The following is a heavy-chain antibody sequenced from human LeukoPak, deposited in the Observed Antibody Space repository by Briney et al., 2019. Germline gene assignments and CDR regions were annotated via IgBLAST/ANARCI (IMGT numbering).Heavy chain of an antibody. CDR1: GTTFSSHA. CDR2: IGSDGKT. D-gene: IGHD3-22*01. CDR3: ARDKNSSAYFDS. V-gene: IGHV3-23*01. Sequence: GGSLRLSCEATGTTFSSHAMTWVRQAPGKGLEWVASIGSDGKTHYSESVKGRFAISRDNWKRILFLQLNSLRAEDTAVYFCARDKNSSAYFDSWGRGTLVTVSS. J-gene: IGHJ4*02.